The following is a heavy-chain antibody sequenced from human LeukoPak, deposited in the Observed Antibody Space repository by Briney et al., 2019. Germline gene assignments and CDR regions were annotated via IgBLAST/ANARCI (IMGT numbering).Heavy chain of an antibody. CDR3: TRGITTSDY. D-gene: IGHD1-14*01. CDR2: IKPDGSER. Sequence: PGGSLRLSCAAYGLTFSQSWMSWVRQTPGKGLEWVASIKPDGSERYYVDPVKGRFTISRDNANNSLYLQMNSLRVEDTAVYYCTRGITTSDYRGQGTLVTVSS. J-gene: IGHJ4*02. V-gene: IGHV3-7*01. CDR1: GLTFSQSW.